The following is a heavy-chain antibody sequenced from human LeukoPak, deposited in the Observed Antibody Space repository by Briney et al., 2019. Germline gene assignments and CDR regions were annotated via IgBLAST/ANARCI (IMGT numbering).Heavy chain of an antibody. CDR1: GFTFSSYA. CDR2: ISGSGGST. D-gene: IGHD2-2*01. J-gene: IGHJ6*02. CDR3: AKERLGYCSSTSCLPGDYGMDV. V-gene: IGHV3-23*01. Sequence: PGASLRLSCAASGFTFSSYAMSWVRQAPGKGLEWVSAISGSGGSTYYADSVKGRFTISRDNSKNTLYLQMNSLRAEDTAVYYCAKERLGYCSSTSCLPGDYGMDVWGQGTTVTVSS.